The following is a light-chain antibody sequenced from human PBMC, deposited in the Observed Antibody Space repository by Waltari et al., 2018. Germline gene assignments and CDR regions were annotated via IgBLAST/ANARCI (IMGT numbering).Light chain of an antibody. CDR3: HQSRSFPIT. CDR2: YAS. J-gene: IGKJ5*01. V-gene: IGKV6-21*01. Sequence: EIVLTQSPDFQSVTPKEKVTITCRASQNIFTSGHWYQQKPGQSPKLLITYASQSFSGVPSRFSGSGSGTNFTLTLNGLEAEDAATYYCHQSRSFPITFGQGTRLEIK. CDR1: QNIFTS.